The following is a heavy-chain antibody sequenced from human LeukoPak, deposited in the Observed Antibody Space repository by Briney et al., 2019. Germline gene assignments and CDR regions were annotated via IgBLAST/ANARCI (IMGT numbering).Heavy chain of an antibody. CDR1: GYIFTNYY. D-gene: IGHD3-22*01. Sequence: GESLKISCKASGYIFTNYYIGWVRQRPGQGLDWMGCTLPGDSAVRYSPSFRGQVTISADRSTSTVYLRWNSLRASNTAMYFCVRQGAGTSHYDDSGLPRGAFDVWGLGTFVTVSS. J-gene: IGHJ3*01. V-gene: IGHV5-51*01. CDR3: VRQGAGTSHYDDSGLPRGAFDV. CDR2: TLPGDSAV.